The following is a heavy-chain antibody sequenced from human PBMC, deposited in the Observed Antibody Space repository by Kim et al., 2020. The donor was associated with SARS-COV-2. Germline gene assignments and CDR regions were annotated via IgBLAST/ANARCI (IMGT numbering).Heavy chain of an antibody. D-gene: IGHD3-22*01. J-gene: IGHJ4*02. CDR3: ARVRNYYDSSGYSIAYYFDY. V-gene: IGHV4-59*01. CDR1: GGSISSYY. CDR2: IYYSGST. Sequence: SETLSLTCTVSGGSISSYYWSWIRQPPGKGLEWIGYIYYSGSTNYNPSLKSRVTISVDTSKNQFSLKLSSVTAADTAVYYCARVRNYYDSSGYSIAYYFDYWGQGTLVTVSS.